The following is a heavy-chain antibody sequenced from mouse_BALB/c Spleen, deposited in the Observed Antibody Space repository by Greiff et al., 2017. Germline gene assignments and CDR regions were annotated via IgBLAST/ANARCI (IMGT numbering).Heavy chain of an antibody. J-gene: IGHJ3*01. CDR2: INPYNDGT. Sequence: EVQRVESGPELVKPGASVKMSCKASGYTFTSYVMHWVKQKPGQGLEWIGYINPYNDGTKYNEKFKGKATLTSDKSSSTAYMELSSLTSEDSAVYYCARYYYGSSSWFAYWGQGTLVTVSA. CDR3: ARYYYGSSSWFAY. CDR1: GYTFTSYV. V-gene: IGHV1-14*01. D-gene: IGHD1-1*01.